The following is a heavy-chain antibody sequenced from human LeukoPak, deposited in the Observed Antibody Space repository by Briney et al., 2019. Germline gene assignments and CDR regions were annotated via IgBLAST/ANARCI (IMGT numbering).Heavy chain of an antibody. D-gene: IGHD3-22*01. CDR3: ARDRYYDSSGHWGIDY. CDR1: GGSISSYY. J-gene: IGHJ4*02. CDR2: IYYSGST. Sequence: SETLSLTCTVSGGSISSYYWSWIRQPPGKGLEWIGYIYYSGSTNYNPSLKSRVTISVDTSKNQFSLKLGSVTAADTAVYYCARDRYYDSSGHWGIDYWGQGTLVTVSS. V-gene: IGHV4-59*01.